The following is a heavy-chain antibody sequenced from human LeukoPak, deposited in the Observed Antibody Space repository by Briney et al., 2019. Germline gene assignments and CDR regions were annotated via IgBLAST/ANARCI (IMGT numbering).Heavy chain of an antibody. CDR2: IYYSGDT. D-gene: IGHD4-17*01. CDR1: GGSISSNIYY. J-gene: IGHJ5*02. V-gene: IGHV4-39*01. Sequence: PSETLSLTCTVSGGSISSNIYYWGWIRQPPGKGLEWIGSIYYSGDTYYNPSLRSRVTISVDTSKNQFPLKVSYVTAADSAVYYCARSYGHYGWFDPWGQGTLVTVSS. CDR3: ARSYGHYGWFDP.